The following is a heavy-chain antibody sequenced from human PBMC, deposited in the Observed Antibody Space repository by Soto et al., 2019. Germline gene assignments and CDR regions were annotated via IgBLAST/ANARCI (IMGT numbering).Heavy chain of an antibody. CDR1: GFTFNTYY. D-gene: IGHD2-21*02. CDR3: ARDWPDTYCGGDCPLGYYYHGMDV. CDR2: INPSNGVT. V-gene: IGHV1-46*02. Sequence: QVQLVQSGAELKKPGASVSLSCKASGFTFNTYYLHWVRQSPGEGLQWMGVINPSNGVTSYPQKFQGRVTMTADTSTTTVYLELSGLKSEDTAVYFCARDWPDTYCGGDCPLGYYYHGMDVWGQGTAVTVSS. J-gene: IGHJ6*02.